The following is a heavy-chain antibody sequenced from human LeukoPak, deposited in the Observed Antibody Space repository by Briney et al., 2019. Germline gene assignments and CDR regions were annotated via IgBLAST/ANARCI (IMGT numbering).Heavy chain of an antibody. CDR2: ISDSGDNT. D-gene: IGHD1-26*01. J-gene: IGHJ4*02. Sequence: PGGSLRLSCAASGFTFGSYTMNWVRQAPGKGLEWVSGISDSGDNTQYADSVKGRFTTSRDNSKNTLYLQMNSLRVEDTAVYYCAKAYGGSFFDYWGQGTLVTVSS. CDR3: AKAYGGSFFDY. V-gene: IGHV3-23*01. CDR1: GFTFGSYT.